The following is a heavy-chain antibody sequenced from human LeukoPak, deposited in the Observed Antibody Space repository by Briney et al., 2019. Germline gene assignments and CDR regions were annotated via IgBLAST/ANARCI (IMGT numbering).Heavy chain of an antibody. V-gene: IGHV3-30*02. Sequence: GGSLRLSCAASGFTFSSYGMHWVRQAPGKGLEWVAFIRYDGSNKYYADSVKGRFTISRDNSKNTLYLQMNSLRAEDTAVYYCANLHPTTPCLYCSTSGGFDYWGQGTLVTVSS. J-gene: IGHJ4*02. CDR3: ANLHPTTPCLYCSTSGGFDY. D-gene: IGHD2-2*01. CDR1: GFTFSSYG. CDR2: IRYDGSNK.